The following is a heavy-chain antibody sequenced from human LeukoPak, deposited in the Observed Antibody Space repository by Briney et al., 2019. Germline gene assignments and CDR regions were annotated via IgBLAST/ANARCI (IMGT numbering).Heavy chain of an antibody. J-gene: IGHJ4*02. D-gene: IGHD3-10*01. CDR1: GFTFSSYA. CDR3: TTGGKV. Sequence: GGSLRLSCAASGFTFSSYAMSWVRQAPGKGLEWVGRIKSKTDGGTTDYAAPVKGRFSISRDDTKDTLYLQMNSLRTDDTAVYYCTTGGKVWGQGTLVTVSS. CDR2: IKSKTDGGTT. V-gene: IGHV3-15*01.